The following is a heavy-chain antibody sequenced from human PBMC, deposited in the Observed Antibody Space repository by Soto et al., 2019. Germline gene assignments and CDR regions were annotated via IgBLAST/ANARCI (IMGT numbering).Heavy chain of an antibody. V-gene: IGHV1-3*01. CDR2: INAGNGNT. CDR3: ASPLEYDIWYGAFDI. Sequence: GASVKVSCKASGYTFTSYAMHWVRQAPGQRLEWMGWINAGNGNTEYSQKFQGRVTITRDTSASTAYMELSSLRSEDTAVYYCASPLEYDIWYGAFDIWGQGTMVTV. CDR1: GYTFTSYA. J-gene: IGHJ3*02. D-gene: IGHD3-9*01.